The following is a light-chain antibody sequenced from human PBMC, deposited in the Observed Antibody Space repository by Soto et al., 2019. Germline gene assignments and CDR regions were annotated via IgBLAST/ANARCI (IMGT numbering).Light chain of an antibody. CDR2: SAS. CDR1: QSISSY. CDR3: QQSYSRPRA. Sequence: DIQMTQSPSSLSASVGDRVTITCRASQSISSYLNWYQQKPGKAPTLLIYSASRLEGGVPSRFSGSGSGTDFTLTISSLQPEDFATYFCQQSYSRPRAFGQGTKVDSK. J-gene: IGKJ1*01. V-gene: IGKV1-39*01.